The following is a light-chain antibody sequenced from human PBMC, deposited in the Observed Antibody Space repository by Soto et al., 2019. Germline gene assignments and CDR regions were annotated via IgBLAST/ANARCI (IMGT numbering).Light chain of an antibody. CDR1: QSISSG. J-gene: IGKJ1*01. V-gene: IGKV1-5*03. CDR3: QHCNSYSEA. Sequence: EIEMTQSPSTLSASIGESATLTCRASQSISSGLAWYQQKPGKAPKLLIYKASTLTSGIPARFSGSGSGTEFTLTISSLQPDDFATYYCQHCNSYSEAFGQGTKVDIK. CDR2: KAS.